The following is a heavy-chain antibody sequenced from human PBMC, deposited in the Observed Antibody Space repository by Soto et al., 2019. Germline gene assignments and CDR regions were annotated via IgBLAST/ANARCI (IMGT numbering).Heavy chain of an antibody. V-gene: IGHV4-34*01. Sequence: PSETLSLTCAVYGGSFSVYYWSWIRQPPGKGLEWIGEIHPSGSTNYNPSLKSRVTISVNTSKSQFSLNLSSVTAADTAVYFCARGQDTAKVGYWGHGTLVTVSS. D-gene: IGHD5-18*01. CDR1: GGSFSVYY. J-gene: IGHJ4*01. CDR2: IHPSGST. CDR3: ARGQDTAKVGY.